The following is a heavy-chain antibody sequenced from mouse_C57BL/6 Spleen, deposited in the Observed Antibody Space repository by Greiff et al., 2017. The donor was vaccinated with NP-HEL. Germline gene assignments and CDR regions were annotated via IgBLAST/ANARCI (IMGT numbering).Heavy chain of an antibody. CDR1: GYTFTSYD. CDR3: ASPTFDY. J-gene: IGHJ2*01. CDR2: IYPRDGST. Sequence: VHLVESGPELVKPGASVKLSCKASGYTFTSYDINWVKQRPGQGLEWIGWIYPRDGSTKYNEKFKGKATLTVDTSSSTAYMELHSLTSEDSAVYFCASPTFDYWGQGTTLTVSS. V-gene: IGHV1-85*01.